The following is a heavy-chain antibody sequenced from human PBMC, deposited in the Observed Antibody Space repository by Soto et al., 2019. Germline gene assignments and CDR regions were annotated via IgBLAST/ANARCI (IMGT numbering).Heavy chain of an antibody. CDR3: LRDIFGVVIFDS. D-gene: IGHD3-3*01. Sequence: RGSLRLSCSASGFSFIDSAMRCSRHSPGKRLEYVSAISTHGRNTYYADSVKGRFTISRDNSKNTVHLQMSSLRAEDTAVYYCLRDIFGVVIFDSWGQGTPVTVSS. CDR1: GFSFIDSA. CDR2: ISTHGRNT. J-gene: IGHJ4*02. V-gene: IGHV3-64D*06.